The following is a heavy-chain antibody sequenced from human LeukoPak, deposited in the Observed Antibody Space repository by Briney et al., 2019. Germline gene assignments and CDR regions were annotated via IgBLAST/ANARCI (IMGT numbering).Heavy chain of an antibody. V-gene: IGHV3-43*02. D-gene: IGHD5-18*01. CDR3: AKDLYSYGYDGVLDV. CDR2: ISGDGGST. Sequence: GGSLRLSCAASGFTFDDYAMHWVRQAPGKGLEWVSLISGDGGSTYYADSVKGRFTISRDNSKNSLYLQMNSLRTEDTALYYCAKDLYSYGYDGVLDVWGQGTTVTVSS. CDR1: GFTFDDYA. J-gene: IGHJ6*02.